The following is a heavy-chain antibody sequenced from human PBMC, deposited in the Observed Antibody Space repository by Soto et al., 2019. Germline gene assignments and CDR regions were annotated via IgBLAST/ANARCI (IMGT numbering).Heavy chain of an antibody. CDR1: GFRFSDYA. J-gene: IGHJ4*02. Sequence: QVQLVESGGGVVQPGRSLRLSCVASGFRFSDYAMHWVRQAPGKGLEWLAVISHDGSQKYYADSVKGRFTISRDNSISTMYLQMNSQRAEDTAVYYCAPFGDYPRDFDFWGQGTQVTVSS. D-gene: IGHD4-17*01. CDR2: ISHDGSQK. V-gene: IGHV3-30-3*01. CDR3: APFGDYPRDFDF.